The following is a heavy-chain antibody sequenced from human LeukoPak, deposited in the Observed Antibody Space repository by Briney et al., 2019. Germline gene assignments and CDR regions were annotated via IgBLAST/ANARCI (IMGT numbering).Heavy chain of an antibody. CDR1: GFTVSSNY. V-gene: IGHV3-66*01. D-gene: IGHD3-9*01. CDR2: IYSGGST. CDR3: AREDYDILAFDI. J-gene: IGHJ3*02. Sequence: GRSLRLSCAASGFTVSSNYMSWVRQAPGKGLEWVSVIYSGGSTYYADSVKGRFTVSRDNSKNTLYLQMNSLRAEDTAVYYCAREDYDILAFDIWGQGTMVTVSS.